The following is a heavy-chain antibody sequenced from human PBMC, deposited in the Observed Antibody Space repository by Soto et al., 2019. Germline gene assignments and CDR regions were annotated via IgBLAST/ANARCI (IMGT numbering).Heavy chain of an antibody. J-gene: IGHJ5*02. CDR1: GYTFTSYG. D-gene: IGHD2-8*01. V-gene: IGHV1-18*01. CDR2: ISADNGNT. Sequence: QVQLVQSGAEVKKPGSSVKVSCKASGYTFTSYGISWVRQAPGQGLEWMGWISADNGNTNYAQKLQGRVTMTTDTSTSTAYMELRSLRSDETGVYYCARDHGIVLMVYAINSWFDPWGQGTVVTVSS. CDR3: ARDHGIVLMVYAINSWFDP.